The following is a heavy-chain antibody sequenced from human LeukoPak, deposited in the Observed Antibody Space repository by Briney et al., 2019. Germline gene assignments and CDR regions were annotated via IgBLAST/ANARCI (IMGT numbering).Heavy chain of an antibody. Sequence: GGSLRLSCAASGLTFTDFWMNWVRLAPWRGLEWLANIKPDGNEKYYVDSVKGRFAISGDNAKNEVYLEMNSLRAEDTGVYYCSSRDSSRSPRAYWGQGTLVRVSS. J-gene: IGHJ4*02. CDR2: IKPDGNEK. V-gene: IGHV3-7*01. CDR3: SSRDSSRSPRAY. CDR1: GLTFTDFW. D-gene: IGHD2-2*01.